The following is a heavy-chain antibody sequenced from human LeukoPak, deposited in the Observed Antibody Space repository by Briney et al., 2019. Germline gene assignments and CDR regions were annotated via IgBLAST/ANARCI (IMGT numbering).Heavy chain of an antibody. CDR1: GLTFSSYG. D-gene: IGHD3-22*01. J-gene: IGHJ4*02. CDR3: AKDQRYYYDSSGSLDY. Sequence: GGSLRLSCAASGLTFSSYGMHWVRQAPGKGLEWVAVISYDGSNKYYADSVKGRFTISRDNSKNTLYLQMNSLRAEDTAVYYCAKDQRYYYDSSGSLDYWGQGTLVTVSS. V-gene: IGHV3-30*18. CDR2: ISYDGSNK.